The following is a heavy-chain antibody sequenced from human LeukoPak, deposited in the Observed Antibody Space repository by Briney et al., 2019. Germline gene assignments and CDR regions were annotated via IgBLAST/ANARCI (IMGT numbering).Heavy chain of an antibody. CDR3: ARIRCGHTDDRCYNY. CDR1: GVSVNAYS. Sequence: PSVTLSLTCAVQGVSVNAYSWSWIRHSPGKGLEWIGEINHSGGTNYNPSLKSRATISVDTSENQFSLRVTSVTAADTAVYYCARIRCGHTDDRCYNYWGQGTLVTVSS. CDR2: INHSGGT. J-gene: IGHJ4*02. D-gene: IGHD2-8*01. V-gene: IGHV4-34*01.